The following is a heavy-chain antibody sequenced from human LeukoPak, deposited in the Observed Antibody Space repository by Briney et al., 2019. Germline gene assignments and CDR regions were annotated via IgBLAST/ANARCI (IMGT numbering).Heavy chain of an antibody. CDR1: GFTFSSYA. CDR2: ISGSGGST. Sequence: GGSLRLSCAVSGFTFSSYAMSWVRQAPGKGLEWVSAISGSGGSTYYADSVKGRFTISRDNSKNTLYLQMNSLRAEDTAVYYCARTKYSSSNLDYWGQGTLVTVSS. V-gene: IGHV3-23*01. D-gene: IGHD6-6*01. J-gene: IGHJ4*02. CDR3: ARTKYSSSNLDY.